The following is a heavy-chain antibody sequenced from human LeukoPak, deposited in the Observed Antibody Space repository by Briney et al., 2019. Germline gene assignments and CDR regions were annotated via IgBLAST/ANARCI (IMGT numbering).Heavy chain of an antibody. J-gene: IGHJ6*03. V-gene: IGHV3-33*06. CDR3: AKGPLDHNPLLGYCSSTSCPLGYYYMDV. D-gene: IGHD2-2*01. Sequence: PGGSLRLSCAASGFSFTNYGFHWVRQAPGKGLEGVAVMWFDGSKKFYADSVKGRFTVSRDNSKNTLYLQMNSLRDEDTAVYYCAKGPLDHNPLLGYCSSTSCPLGYYYMDVWGKGTTVTVSS. CDR1: GFSFTNYG. CDR2: MWFDGSKK.